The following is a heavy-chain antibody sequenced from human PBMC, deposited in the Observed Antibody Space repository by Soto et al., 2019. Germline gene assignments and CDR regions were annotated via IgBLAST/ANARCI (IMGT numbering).Heavy chain of an antibody. CDR3: ARDEGSSWYFDY. CDR1: GFTFSRYE. Sequence: GGSLRLSCAASGFTFSRYEMTCVRQAPGKGLEWVSYINSDGSSMSYADSVKGRFTTSRDNAKNSLYLQMDSLRADDTAVYYCARDEGSSWYFDYWGQGTQFAVSS. V-gene: IGHV3-48*03. J-gene: IGHJ4*02. CDR2: INSDGSSM. D-gene: IGHD6-6*01.